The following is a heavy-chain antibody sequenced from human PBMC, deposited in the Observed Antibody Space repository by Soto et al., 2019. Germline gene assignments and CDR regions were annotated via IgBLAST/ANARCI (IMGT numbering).Heavy chain of an antibody. D-gene: IGHD6-13*01. J-gene: IGHJ6*02. CDR2: INPSGGST. Sequence: GASVNVSCKASGYTFTSYYMHWVRQAPGQGLEWMGIINPSGGSTSYAQKFQGRVTMARDTSTSTVYMELGSLRSEDTAVYYCARDPAVGAAAGTRPYRNYYYGMDVWGQGTTVTVSS. V-gene: IGHV1-46*01. CDR1: GYTFTSYY. CDR3: ARDPAVGAAAGTRPYRNYYYGMDV.